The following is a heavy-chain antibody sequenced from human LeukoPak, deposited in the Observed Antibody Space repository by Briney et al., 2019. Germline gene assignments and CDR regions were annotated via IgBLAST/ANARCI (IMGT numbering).Heavy chain of an antibody. CDR3: ARGRGEYGSGSYYSWFDP. D-gene: IGHD3-10*01. CDR2: IGTAGDT. Sequence: GGSLRLSCAASGFTFSSYDMHWVRQATGKGLEWVSAIGTAGDTYYPGSVKGRFTISRENAKNSLYLQMNSLRAGDTAVYYCARGRGEYGSGSYYSWFDPWGQGTLVTVSS. V-gene: IGHV3-13*01. CDR1: GFTFSSYD. J-gene: IGHJ5*02.